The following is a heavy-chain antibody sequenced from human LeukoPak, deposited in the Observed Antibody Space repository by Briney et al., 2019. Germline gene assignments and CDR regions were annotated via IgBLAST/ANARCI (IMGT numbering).Heavy chain of an antibody. D-gene: IGHD6-6*01. CDR3: ARGIAARMFDY. J-gene: IGHJ4*02. CDR1: GGSFSGYY. V-gene: IGHV4-34*01. Sequence: SETLSLTCAVYGGSFSGYYWSWIRQPPGKGPEWIGEINHSGSTNYNPSLKSRVTISVDTSKNQFSLKLSSVTAADTAVYYCARGIAARMFDYWGQGTLVTVSS. CDR2: INHSGST.